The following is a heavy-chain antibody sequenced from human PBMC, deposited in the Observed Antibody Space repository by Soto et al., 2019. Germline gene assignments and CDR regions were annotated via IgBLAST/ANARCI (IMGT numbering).Heavy chain of an antibody. V-gene: IGHV1-3*01. CDR3: ARETAPSDV. Sequence: QVQLVQSGAEVKKPGASVKVSCKASGYTFTSYAMHWVRQAPGKRLEWRGWINAGNGNRKYSQKFKGRVTITRDTSASRAYMEQSSLRSEDTAVYYCARETAPSDVWGQGTTVTVSS. J-gene: IGHJ6*02. CDR2: INAGNGNR. CDR1: GYTFTSYA.